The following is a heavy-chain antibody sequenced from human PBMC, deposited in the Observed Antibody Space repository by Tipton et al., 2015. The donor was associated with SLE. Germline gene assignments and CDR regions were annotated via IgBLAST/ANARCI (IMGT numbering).Heavy chain of an antibody. V-gene: IGHV4-34*01. J-gene: IGHJ4*02. Sequence: LRLSCAVYGGSFSGYYWSWIRQPPGKGLEWIGEINHSGSTNYNPSPKSRVTISVDTSKNQISLKLSSVTAADTAVYFCARSSPNYDFWSGYYFFFDYWAKGTLVTVSS. CDR3: ARSSPNYDFWSGYYFFFDY. CDR2: INHSGST. D-gene: IGHD3-3*01. CDR1: GGSFSGYY.